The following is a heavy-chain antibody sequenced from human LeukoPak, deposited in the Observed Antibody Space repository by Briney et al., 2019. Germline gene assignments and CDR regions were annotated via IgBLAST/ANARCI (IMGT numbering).Heavy chain of an antibody. CDR2: IWYDGSNK. CDR1: GFTFSSYG. CDR3: ARSRYSGSYHY. J-gene: IGHJ4*02. V-gene: IGHV3-33*01. Sequence: PGRSLRLSCAASGFTFSSYGMHWVRQAPGKGLEWVAAIWYDGSNKYYADSVKGRFTISRDNSKNTLYLQMNSLRAEDTAVYYCARSRYSGSYHYWGQGTLVTVSS. D-gene: IGHD1-26*01.